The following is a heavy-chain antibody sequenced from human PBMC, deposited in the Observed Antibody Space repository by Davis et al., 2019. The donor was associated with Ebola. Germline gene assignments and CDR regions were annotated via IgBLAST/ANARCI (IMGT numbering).Heavy chain of an antibody. J-gene: IGHJ4*02. Sequence: PSETLSLTCTVSGGSISSYYWSWIRQPPGKGLEWIGYIYYSGSTNYNPSLKSRVTISVDTSKNQFSLKLSSVTAADTAVYYCARGRRRFLGYCSSTSCYFDYWGQGTLVTVSS. V-gene: IGHV4-59*12. CDR3: ARGRRRFLGYCSSTSCYFDY. CDR1: GGSISSYY. CDR2: IYYSGST. D-gene: IGHD2-2*01.